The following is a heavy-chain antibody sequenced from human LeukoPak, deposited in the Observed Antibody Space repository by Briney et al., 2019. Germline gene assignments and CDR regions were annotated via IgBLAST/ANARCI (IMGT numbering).Heavy chain of an antibody. V-gene: IGHV3-33*06. CDR1: GFTFSSYG. Sequence: GRSLRLSCAASGFTFSSYGMHWVRQAPGKGLEWVAVIWYDGSNKYYADSVKGRFTISRDNSKNTLYLQMNSLRAEDTAVYYCAKATYYYDSSGFWGDYWGQGTLVTVSS. J-gene: IGHJ4*02. CDR3: AKATYYYDSSGFWGDY. CDR2: IWYDGSNK. D-gene: IGHD3-22*01.